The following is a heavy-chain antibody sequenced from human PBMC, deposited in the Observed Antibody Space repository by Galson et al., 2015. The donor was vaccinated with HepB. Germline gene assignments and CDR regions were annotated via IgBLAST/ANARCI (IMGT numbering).Heavy chain of an antibody. J-gene: IGHJ5*02. CDR2: ISYDGSNK. D-gene: IGHD2-2*01. CDR1: GFTFSSYG. V-gene: IGHV3-30*18. CDR3: AKDSLEAGGYCSSTSCYGGVYNWFDP. Sequence: SLRLSCAASGFTFSSYGMHWVRQAPGKGLEWVAVISYDGSNKYYADSVKGRFTISRDNSKNTLYLQMNSLRAEDTAVYYCAKDSLEAGGYCSSTSCYGGVYNWFDPWGQGTLVTVSS.